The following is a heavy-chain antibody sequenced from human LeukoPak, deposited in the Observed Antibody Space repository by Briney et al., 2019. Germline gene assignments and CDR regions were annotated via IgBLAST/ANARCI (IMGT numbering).Heavy chain of an antibody. V-gene: IGHV3-64*01. CDR3: ARGTIFGVYYIDA. D-gene: IGHD3-3*01. Sequence: GGSLRLSCAASGFTFSNYAMHWVRQASGKGLEFVSAITSNGGSTYYANSVKGRFTISRDNSKNTLYLQMGSLRAEDTAVYYCARGTIFGVYYIDAWGKGTTVTVSS. CDR1: GFTFSNYA. J-gene: IGHJ6*03. CDR2: ITSNGGST.